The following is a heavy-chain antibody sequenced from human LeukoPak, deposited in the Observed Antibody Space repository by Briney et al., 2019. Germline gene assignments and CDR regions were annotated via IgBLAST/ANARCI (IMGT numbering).Heavy chain of an antibody. CDR2: IYYSGST. V-gene: IGHV4-39*01. CDR1: GGSISSSSYY. D-gene: IGHD3-22*01. J-gene: IGHJ4*02. CDR3: ARRWRSSSGYPDY. Sequence: PSETLSLTCTVSGGSISSSSYYWGWIRQPPGKGLEWIGSIYYSGSTYYNPSLKSQVTISVDTSKNQFSLKLSSVTAADTAVYYCARRWRSSSGYPDYWGQGTLVTVSS.